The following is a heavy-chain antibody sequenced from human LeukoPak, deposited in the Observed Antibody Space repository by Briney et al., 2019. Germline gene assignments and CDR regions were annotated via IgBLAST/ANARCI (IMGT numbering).Heavy chain of an antibody. CDR2: IHSSGYT. Sequence: SQTLSLTCTVSGDSISSGSFLWNWIRQPPGKGLEWIGYIHSSGYTDYKASLKSRLTISADTSPTQFSLRLTSVTAADTAVYYCARFGLVGAGYYDSSGYRYFDYWGQGTLVTVSS. D-gene: IGHD3-22*01. V-gene: IGHV4-31*03. J-gene: IGHJ4*02. CDR3: ARFGLVGAGYYDSSGYRYFDY. CDR1: GDSISSGSFL.